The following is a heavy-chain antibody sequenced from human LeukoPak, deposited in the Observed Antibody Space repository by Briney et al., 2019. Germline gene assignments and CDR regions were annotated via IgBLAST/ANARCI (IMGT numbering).Heavy chain of an antibody. J-gene: IGHJ4*02. D-gene: IGHD3-22*01. Sequence: SETLSLTCTVSGGSISSSSYCWGWIRQPPGKGLEWIGSIYYSGSTYYNPSLKSRVTISVDASKNQFSLKLSSVTAADTAVYYCARQGNYYDSSGYYVVDYWGQGTLVTVSS. CDR1: GGSISSSSYC. CDR3: ARQGNYYDSSGYYVVDY. V-gene: IGHV4-39*01. CDR2: IYYSGST.